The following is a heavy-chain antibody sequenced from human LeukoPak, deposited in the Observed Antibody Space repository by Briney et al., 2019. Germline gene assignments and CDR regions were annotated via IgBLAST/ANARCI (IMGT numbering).Heavy chain of an antibody. Sequence: GGSLRLSCTASGFTFGDYAMSWVRQAPGKGLEWVGFIRSKAYGGTTEYAASVNGRFTISRDDSKSIAYLQMNSLKTEDTAVYYCTRSVPRYCSSTSCRYFDYWGQGTLVTVSS. CDR2: IRSKAYGGTT. V-gene: IGHV3-49*04. CDR1: GFTFGDYA. J-gene: IGHJ4*02. D-gene: IGHD2-2*01. CDR3: TRSVPRYCSSTSCRYFDY.